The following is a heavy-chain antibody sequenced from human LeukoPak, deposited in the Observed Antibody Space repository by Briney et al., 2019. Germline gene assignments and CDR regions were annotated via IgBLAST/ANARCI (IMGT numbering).Heavy chain of an antibody. J-gene: IGHJ4*02. Sequence: GRSLRLSCAASGFTFSSYAMHWVRQAPGKGLEWVSAISGSGGSTYYADSVKGRFTISRDNSKNTLYLQMNSLRAEDTAVYYCAKDCSSTSCYPFDYWGQGTLVTVSS. CDR1: GFTFSSYA. V-gene: IGHV3-23*01. D-gene: IGHD2-2*01. CDR3: AKDCSSTSCYPFDY. CDR2: ISGSGGST.